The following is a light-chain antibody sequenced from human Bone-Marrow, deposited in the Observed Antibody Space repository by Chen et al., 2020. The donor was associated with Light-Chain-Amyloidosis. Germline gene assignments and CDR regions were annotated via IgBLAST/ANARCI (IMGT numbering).Light chain of an antibody. Sequence: SYVLTQPPSVSVAPGKTARITCGGSNIGSKSVHWYQHRPGQAPVLVISYDSDRPAGIPERFSGSNSGNTATLTISRVEAGDEADYYCQVWDGRSDHYVFATGTKVTVL. CDR3: QVWDGRSDHYV. V-gene: IGLV3-21*04. J-gene: IGLJ1*01. CDR2: YDS. CDR1: NIGSKS.